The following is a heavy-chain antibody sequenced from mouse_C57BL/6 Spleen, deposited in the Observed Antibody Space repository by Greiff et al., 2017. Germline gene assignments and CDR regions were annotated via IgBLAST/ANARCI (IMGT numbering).Heavy chain of an antibody. CDR2: IDPSDSYT. CDR1: GYTFTSYW. J-gene: IGHJ4*01. V-gene: IGHV1-50*01. Sequence: VQLQQPGAELVKPGASVKLSCKASGYTFTSYWMQWVKQRPGQGLEWIGEIDPSDSYTNYNQKFKGKATLTVDTSSSTAYMQLSSLTSEDTAVYYCAYLITTVVASPEDYWGQGTSVTVSS. D-gene: IGHD1-1*01. CDR3: AYLITTVVASPEDY.